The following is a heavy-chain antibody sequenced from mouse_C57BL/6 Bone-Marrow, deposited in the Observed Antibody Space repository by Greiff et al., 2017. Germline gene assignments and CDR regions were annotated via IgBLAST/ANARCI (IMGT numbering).Heavy chain of an antibody. CDR2: INPSNGGT. CDR3: ARGRQLRLRMGC. CDR1: GYTFTSYW. Sequence: VQLQQSGTELVTPGASVKLSCKASGYTFTSYWMHWVKQRPGQGLEWIGNINPSNGGTNYNEKFKSKVTLTVDKASSTAYRQLSSLTSEDSAVYYCARGRQLRLRMGCWGQGTSVTVST. V-gene: IGHV1-53*01. D-gene: IGHD3-2*02. J-gene: IGHJ4*01.